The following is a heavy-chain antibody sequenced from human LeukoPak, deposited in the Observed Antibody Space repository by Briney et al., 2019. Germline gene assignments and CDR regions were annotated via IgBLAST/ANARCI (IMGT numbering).Heavy chain of an antibody. CDR3: ARASGLYSGDASLAY. Sequence: PGGPLRLSCAASGFAFSSCAMHWVRQSPGMGLEWVSLISYEGCTKFYADSVRGRFSISRDNSKNTLSLQMNSLTAEDTAVYYCARASGLYSGDASLAYWGQGTLVAVS. CDR2: ISYEGCTK. D-gene: IGHD5-12*01. J-gene: IGHJ4*02. V-gene: IGHV3-30-3*01. CDR1: GFAFSSCA.